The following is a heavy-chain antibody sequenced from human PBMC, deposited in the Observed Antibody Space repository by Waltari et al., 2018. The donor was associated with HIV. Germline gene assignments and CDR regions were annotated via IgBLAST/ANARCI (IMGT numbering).Heavy chain of an antibody. CDR3: ARALTNFGGF. CDR1: GFTFSSFG. J-gene: IGHJ4*02. Sequence: EVQLVESGGGLVKPGGSLRLSCAGSGFTFSSFGMNWVRQAPGKGLEWVASISSGSSFIDYADSVKGRFTISRDNAKNSLYLQMKSLRVEDTALYYCARALTNFGGFWGQGTLVTVSS. D-gene: IGHD4-17*01. CDR2: ISSGSSFI. V-gene: IGHV3-21*01.